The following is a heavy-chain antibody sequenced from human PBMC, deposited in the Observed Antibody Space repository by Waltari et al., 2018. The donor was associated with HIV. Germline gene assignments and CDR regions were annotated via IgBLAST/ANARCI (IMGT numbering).Heavy chain of an antibody. V-gene: IGHV3-7*01. J-gene: IGHJ4*02. CDR3: ATTHGSGDYDNDFDY. Sequence: EVRLVESGGGWVQPGGSLTLTCETSGFTFSFYWLSWVRQARGKGREWVAKRTQAGTERHYVDSVRGRFTSSRENGKRSSFLQMNSLTVEDTAVYYCATTHGSGDYDNDFDYWGQGTLV. D-gene: IGHD3-10*01. CDR2: RTQAGTER. CDR1: GFTFSFYW.